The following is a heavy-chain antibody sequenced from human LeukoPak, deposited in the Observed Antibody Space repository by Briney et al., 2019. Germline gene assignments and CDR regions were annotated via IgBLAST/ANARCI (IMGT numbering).Heavy chain of an antibody. CDR3: ARLPMAVTPHVDY. Sequence: SETLSLTCTVSGASINSHYWSWVRQPAGKGLEWIGRIYVSGSTNYNPSLKSRVTISLGMSKNQFSLKLSSVTAADTAVYYCARLPMAVTPHVDYWGQGTLVTVSS. J-gene: IGHJ4*02. D-gene: IGHD2-21*02. V-gene: IGHV4-4*07. CDR1: GASINSHY. CDR2: IYVSGST.